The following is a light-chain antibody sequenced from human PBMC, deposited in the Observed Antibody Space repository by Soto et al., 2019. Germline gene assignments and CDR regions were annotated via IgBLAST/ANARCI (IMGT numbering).Light chain of an antibody. Sequence: QSVLTQPPSVSGAPGQRVTISCTESSSNIGAGYAVHWYQQLPGTAPKLLIYGNSNRPSGVPDRFSGSKSGTSASLAITGLQAEDEADYYCQSYDSSLSGSVFGGGTQLTVL. CDR2: GNS. V-gene: IGLV1-40*01. CDR3: QSYDSSLSGSV. J-gene: IGLJ3*02. CDR1: SSNIGAGYA.